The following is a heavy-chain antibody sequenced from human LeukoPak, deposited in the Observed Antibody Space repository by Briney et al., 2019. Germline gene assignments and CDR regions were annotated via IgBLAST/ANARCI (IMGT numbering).Heavy chain of an antibody. D-gene: IGHD3-10*01. J-gene: IGHJ5*02. CDR1: GVSISSISYY. CDR2: IYYSGST. CDR3: ARGLLWFGGAGPEMDWFDP. Sequence: PSETLSLTCTVSGVSISSISYYWGWIRQPPGKGLEWIGNIYYSGSTYYNPSLKSRVTISVDTSKNQFSLKLSSVTAADTAVYYCARGLLWFGGAGPEMDWFDPWGQGTLVTVSS. V-gene: IGHV4-39*07.